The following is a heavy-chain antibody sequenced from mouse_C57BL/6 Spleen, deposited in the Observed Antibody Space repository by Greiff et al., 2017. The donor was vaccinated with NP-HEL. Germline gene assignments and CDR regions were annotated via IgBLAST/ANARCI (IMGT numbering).Heavy chain of an antibody. V-gene: IGHV1-50*01. D-gene: IGHD3-2*02. CDR3: AREEGSSRAMDY. Sequence: QVQLKQPGAELVKPGASVKLSCKASGYTFTSYWMQWVKQRPGQGLEWIGEIDPSDSYTNYNQKFKGKATLTVDTSSSTAYMQLSSLTSEDSAVYYCAREEGSSRAMDYWGQGTSVTVSS. CDR1: GYTFTSYW. J-gene: IGHJ4*01. CDR2: IDPSDSYT.